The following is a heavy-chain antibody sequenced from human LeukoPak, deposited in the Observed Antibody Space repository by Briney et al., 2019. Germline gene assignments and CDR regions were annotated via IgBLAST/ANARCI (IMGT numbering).Heavy chain of an antibody. D-gene: IGHD6-13*01. V-gene: IGHV4-38-2*01. CDR3: ARNVLGYSSRGAFDI. J-gene: IGHJ3*02. CDR2: IYHSGST. CDR1: VGSFSGYY. Sequence: SETLSLTCAVYVGSFSGYYWGWIRQPPGRGLEWLGSIYHSGSTYYNPSLKSRVTISVDTSKNQFSLKLSSVTAADTAVYYCARNVLGYSSRGAFDIWGQGTMVTVSS.